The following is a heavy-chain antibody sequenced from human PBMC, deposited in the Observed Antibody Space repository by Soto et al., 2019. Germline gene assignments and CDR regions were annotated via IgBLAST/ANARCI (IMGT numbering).Heavy chain of an antibody. D-gene: IGHD2-2*01. Sequence: GGSLRLSCAVSLSSYAMTWVRQAPGKGLEWVGRIKSKTDGGTTDYAAPVKGRFTISRDDSKNTLYLQMNSLKTEDTAVYYCTGLYCSSTSCLYYYYYGMDVWGQGTTVTVS. CDR1: LSSYA. V-gene: IGHV3-15*01. CDR3: TGLYCSSTSCLYYYYYGMDV. CDR2: IKSKTDGGTT. J-gene: IGHJ6*02.